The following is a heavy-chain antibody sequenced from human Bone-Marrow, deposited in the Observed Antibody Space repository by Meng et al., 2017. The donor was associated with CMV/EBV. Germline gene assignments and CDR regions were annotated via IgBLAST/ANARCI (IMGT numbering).Heavy chain of an antibody. J-gene: IGHJ6*02. CDR1: GFTFSSYG. CDR2: IWYDGSNK. Sequence: GESLKISCAASGFTFSSYGMHWVRQAPGKGLEWVAVIWYDGSNKYYADSVKGRFTISRDNSKNTLYLQMNSLRAEDTAVYYCAKDVAPRKNSGSLYYYYYYGMDVWGQGTTVTVSS. V-gene: IGHV3-33*06. CDR3: AKDVAPRKNSGSLYYYYYYGMDV. D-gene: IGHD1-26*01.